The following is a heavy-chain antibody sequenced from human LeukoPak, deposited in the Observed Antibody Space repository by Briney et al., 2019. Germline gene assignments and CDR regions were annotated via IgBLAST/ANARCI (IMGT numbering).Heavy chain of an antibody. Sequence: ASVKVSCKASGYTFISYGISWGRHPPGQGLEWMGFISTYNSNTNYAQKLQGRVTMTTDTSTSTAYMELRSLRSDDTDVYYCARLDLDGGDSLYYYYYMDVWGEGTTVTVSS. V-gene: IGHV1-18*01. CDR2: ISTYNSNT. J-gene: IGHJ6*03. D-gene: IGHD2-21*02. CDR3: ARLDLDGGDSLYYYYYMDV. CDR1: GYTFISYG.